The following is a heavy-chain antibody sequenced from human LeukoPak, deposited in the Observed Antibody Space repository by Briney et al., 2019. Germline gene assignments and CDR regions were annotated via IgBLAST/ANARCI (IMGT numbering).Heavy chain of an antibody. CDR1: GFTLSSHW. V-gene: IGHV3-21*01. Sequence: GGSLRLSCAASGFTLSSHWMGWVRQAPGKGLEWVASISSSSSYIYYADSVKGRFTISRDNAKNSLYLQMNSLRAEDTAVYYCARGVGEDIVVVPAAGINYYYYYMDVWGKGTTVTVSS. J-gene: IGHJ6*03. CDR2: ISSSSSYI. CDR3: ARGVGEDIVVVPAAGINYYYYYMDV. D-gene: IGHD2-2*01.